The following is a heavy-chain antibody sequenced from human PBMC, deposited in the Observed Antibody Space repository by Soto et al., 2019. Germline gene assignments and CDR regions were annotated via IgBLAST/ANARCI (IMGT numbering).Heavy chain of an antibody. CDR2: INPSGGST. V-gene: IGHV1-46*01. Sequence: GASVKVSCKASGYTFTSYYMHCVRPDPGQGLEWMGIINPSGGSTSYAQKFQGRVTMTRDTSTSTVYMELSSLRSEDTAVYYCARTDHQITMMVVAPKYYFDYWGQGTLVTVSS. J-gene: IGHJ4*02. D-gene: IGHD3-22*01. CDR3: ARTDHQITMMVVAPKYYFDY. CDR1: GYTFTSYY.